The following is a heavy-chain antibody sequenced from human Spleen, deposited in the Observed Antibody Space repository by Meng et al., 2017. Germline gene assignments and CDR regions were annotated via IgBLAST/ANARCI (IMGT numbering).Heavy chain of an antibody. CDR3: ARDAVRIKSHSSGWQLSPVDY. D-gene: IGHD6-19*01. Sequence: ASVKVSCKALGGIFSNYVIGWVRQAPGQGLEWMGWINPNSGGTNYAQKFQGRVTMTRDTSISTAYMELSRLRSDDTAVYYCARDAVRIKSHSSGWQLSPVDYWGQGTLVTVSS. CDR2: INPNSGGT. CDR1: GGIFSNYV. V-gene: IGHV1-2*02. J-gene: IGHJ4*02.